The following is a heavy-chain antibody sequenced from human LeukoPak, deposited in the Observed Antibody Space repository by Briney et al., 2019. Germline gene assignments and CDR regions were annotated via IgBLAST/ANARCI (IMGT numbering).Heavy chain of an antibody. CDR1: GYSISSGYY. CDR3: AKDDAYLQYDD. V-gene: IGHV3-23*01. J-gene: IGHJ4*02. Sequence: ETLSLTCTVSGYSISSGYYWGWVRQAPGKGLEWVSTISGSGVSTYYADSVKGRFTMSRDNSRNALYLQMNSLRAEDTAIYYCAKDDAYLQYDDWGQGTLVTVSS. CDR2: ISGSGVST. D-gene: IGHD5-24*01.